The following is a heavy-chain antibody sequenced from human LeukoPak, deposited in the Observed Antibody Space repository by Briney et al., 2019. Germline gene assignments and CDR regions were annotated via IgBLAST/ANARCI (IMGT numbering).Heavy chain of an antibody. D-gene: IGHD3-22*01. Sequence: GGSLRLSCAASGFTFNTYWMSWVRQAPGKGLEWVANIKDDGSERYYVDSVKGRFSISRDNAKSSLYLQVNSLRAEDTAVYYCARDDRGYYYDSSGHNRIFYFYALDVWGQGTTGTVSS. CDR1: GFTFNTYW. V-gene: IGHV3-7*01. J-gene: IGHJ6*02. CDR2: IKDDGSER. CDR3: ARDDRGYYYDSSGHNRIFYFYALDV.